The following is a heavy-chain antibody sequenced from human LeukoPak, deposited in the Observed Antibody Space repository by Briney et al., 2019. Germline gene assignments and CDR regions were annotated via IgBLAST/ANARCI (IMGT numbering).Heavy chain of an antibody. J-gene: IGHJ5*02. CDR2: INSDGSST. Sequence: GGSLRLSCAASVFTFSRYWMHWVRQAPGKGLVWVSLINSDGSSTNYADSVKGRFTISRDNAKNTVYLQMNSLRSEDTAVYYCARTNSGGFDPWGQGTLVTVSS. CDR1: VFTFSRYW. D-gene: IGHD2-21*01. CDR3: ARTNSGGFDP. V-gene: IGHV3-74*01.